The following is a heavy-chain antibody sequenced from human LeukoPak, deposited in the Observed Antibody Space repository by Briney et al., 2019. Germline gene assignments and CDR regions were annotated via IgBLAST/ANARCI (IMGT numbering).Heavy chain of an antibody. CDR3: ARGGRRYSYGYPDY. CDR2: VNHSGST. D-gene: IGHD5-18*01. CDR1: GGSFSGYY. Sequence: SETLSLTCAVYGGSFSGYYWSWIRQPPGKGLEWIGEVNHSGSTNYNPSLKSRVTISVDTSKNQFSLKLSSVTAADTAVYYCARGGRRYSYGYPDYWGQGTLVTVSS. J-gene: IGHJ4*02. V-gene: IGHV4-34*01.